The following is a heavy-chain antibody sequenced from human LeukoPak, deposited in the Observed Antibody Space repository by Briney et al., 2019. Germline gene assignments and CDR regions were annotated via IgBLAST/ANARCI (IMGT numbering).Heavy chain of an antibody. CDR1: GYTFTIYA. Sequence: ASVKVSCKASGYTFTIYAMHWVRQAPGQRLEWMGWMNAGNGNTKYSQKFQGRVIISRDTSASTAYMELRSLRSDDTAVYYCARDTYCSATSCFPYYMDVWGTGTTVTVSS. V-gene: IGHV1-3*01. CDR2: MNAGNGNT. CDR3: ARDTYCSATSCFPYYMDV. J-gene: IGHJ6*03. D-gene: IGHD2-2*01.